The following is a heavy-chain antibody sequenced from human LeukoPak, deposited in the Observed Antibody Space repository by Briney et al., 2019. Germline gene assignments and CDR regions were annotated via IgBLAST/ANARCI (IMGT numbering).Heavy chain of an antibody. CDR1: GFTFSSYA. D-gene: IGHD3-22*01. CDR3: AKDFPYYDSSGYLGDAFDI. CDR2: ISGSGGST. V-gene: IGHV3-23*01. Sequence: PGGSLRLSCAAYGFTFSSYAMSWVRQAPGEGMEWVSAISGSGGSTYYADSVKGRFTISRDNSKNTLYLQMNSLRAEDTAVYYCAKDFPYYDSSGYLGDAFDIWGQGTMVTVSS. J-gene: IGHJ3*02.